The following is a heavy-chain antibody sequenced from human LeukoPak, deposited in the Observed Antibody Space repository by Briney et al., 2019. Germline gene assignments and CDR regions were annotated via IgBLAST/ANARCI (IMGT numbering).Heavy chain of an antibody. D-gene: IGHD5-24*01. J-gene: IGHJ4*02. Sequence: SETLSLTCIVSGGSISNYYYTWIRQPPGKGLEWIGYIHYSGSTDYNPSLKSRVTISVDTSKNQFSLKLSSVTAADTAVYYCARDRGWLQFDYWGQGTLVTVSS. CDR3: ARDRGWLQFDY. V-gene: IGHV4-59*01. CDR2: IHYSGST. CDR1: GGSISNYY.